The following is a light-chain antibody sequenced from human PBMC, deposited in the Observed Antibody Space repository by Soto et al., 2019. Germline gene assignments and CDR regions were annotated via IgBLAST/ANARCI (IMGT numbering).Light chain of an antibody. CDR2: DAS. CDR1: QDIATY. CDR3: QQYNNWPPLELT. Sequence: DIQMTQSPSSLSASVGNRVTITCQASQDIATYLNWYQQKPGKAPNLLIYDASNLETGVPSRFSGGGSGTHFTFTISNLQPEDIATYYCQQYNNWPPLELTFGGGTKVDIK. J-gene: IGKJ4*01. V-gene: IGKV1-33*01.